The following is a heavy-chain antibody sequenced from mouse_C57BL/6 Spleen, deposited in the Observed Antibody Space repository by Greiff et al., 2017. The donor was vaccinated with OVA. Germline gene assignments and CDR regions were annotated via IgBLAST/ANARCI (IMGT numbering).Heavy chain of an antibody. J-gene: IGHJ4*01. V-gene: IGHV5-17*01. CDR2: ISSGSSTI. Sequence: EVQLVESGGGLVKPGGSLKLSCAASGFTFSDYGMHWVRQAPEKGLEWVAYISSGSSTIYYADTVKGRFTISRDNAKNTLFLQMTSLRSEDTAIYYCATPAYDIFYYCAMDYWGQGTTVTVSS. D-gene: IGHD2-3*01. CDR1: GFTFSDYG. CDR3: ATPAYDIFYYCAMDY.